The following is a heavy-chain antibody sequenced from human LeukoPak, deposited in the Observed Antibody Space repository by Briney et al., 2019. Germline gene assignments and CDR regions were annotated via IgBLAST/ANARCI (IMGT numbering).Heavy chain of an antibody. CDR2: VFYSGST. CDR1: GASISDYF. Sequence: SEPLSLTCTISGASISDYFWSWIRQPPGKGPEWIGYVFYSGSTTYNPSLNSRVAISIDTSRGQFSLRLSSVTAADTAVYYCASFSGSYFFDYWGPGTLVTVSS. V-gene: IGHV4-59*01. D-gene: IGHD1-26*01. CDR3: ASFSGSYFFDY. J-gene: IGHJ4*02.